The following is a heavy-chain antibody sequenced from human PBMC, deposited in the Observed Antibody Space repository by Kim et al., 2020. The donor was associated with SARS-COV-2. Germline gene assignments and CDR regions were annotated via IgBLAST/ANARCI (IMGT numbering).Heavy chain of an antibody. J-gene: IGHJ6*02. CDR3: ARDQRLRLGGYGMDV. V-gene: IGHV3-33*01. D-gene: IGHD3-16*01. Sequence: GGSLRLSCAASGFTFSSYGMHWVRQAPGKGLEWVAVIWYDGSNKYYADSVKGRFTISRDNSKNTLYLQMNSLRAEDTAVYYCARDQRLRLGGYGMDVWGQGTTVTVSS. CDR1: GFTFSSYG. CDR2: IWYDGSNK.